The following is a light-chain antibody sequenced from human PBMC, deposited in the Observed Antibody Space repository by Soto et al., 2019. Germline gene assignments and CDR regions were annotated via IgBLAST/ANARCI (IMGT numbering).Light chain of an antibody. J-gene: IGKJ1*01. CDR2: GVF. CDR3: QQGDIWPWT. CDR1: QTVSSH. V-gene: IGKV3D-15*01. Sequence: EVVMMQSPVTLSVSLGQRATLSCRASQTVSSHIAWYQQKPGQAPRLLISGVFVRATGIPGRFSGSGSGTEFTLTISSLQSEDFATYYCQQGDIWPWTFGQGTKVEMK.